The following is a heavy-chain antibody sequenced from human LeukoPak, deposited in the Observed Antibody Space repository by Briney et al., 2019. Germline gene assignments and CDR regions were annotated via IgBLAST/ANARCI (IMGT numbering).Heavy chain of an antibody. D-gene: IGHD2-15*01. V-gene: IGHV3-23*01. CDR3: EKDNGPGGSGPDY. CDR1: GCTFSSYS. J-gene: IGHJ4*02. CDR2: ISGSGGST. Sequence: GGSLRLSCAASGCTFSSYSMSWFRQAPGKGLEWVSAISGSGGSTYYADSVKGRFTISRDNSKNPLYLQMKSLRAEDTAVYYCEKDNGPGGSGPDYWGRGNLVTVSS.